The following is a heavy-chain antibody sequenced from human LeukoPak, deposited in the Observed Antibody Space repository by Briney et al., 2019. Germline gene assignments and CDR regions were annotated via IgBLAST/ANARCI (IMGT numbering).Heavy chain of an antibody. J-gene: IGHJ4*02. CDR1: GFTFSSYA. CDR2: ISGSGGST. CDR3: AKDRLYSSGRVFDY. V-gene: IGHV3-23*01. D-gene: IGHD6-19*01. Sequence: GGSLRLSSAASGFTFSSYAMSWVRQAPGKGLEWVSAISGSGGSTYYADSVKGRFTISRDNSKNTLYLQMNSLRAEDTAVYFCAKDRLYSSGRVFDYWGQGTLVTVSS.